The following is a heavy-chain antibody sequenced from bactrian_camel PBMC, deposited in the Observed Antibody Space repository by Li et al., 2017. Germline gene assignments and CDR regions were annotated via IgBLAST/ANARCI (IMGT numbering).Heavy chain of an antibody. V-gene: IGHV3S7*01. Sequence: QVQLVESGGGLVQPGGSLRLSCAASGFTFSTSAMSWVRQAPGKGLEWVSSVYSDGTNTYYADSVKGRFTISRDNDKNTLNLQLNSLKAEDTAIYYCAARTRGGTWCGLFRSMYFSWGQGTQVTVS. J-gene: IGHJ6*01. CDR3: AARTRGGTWCGLFRSMYFS. D-gene: IGHD3*01. CDR2: VYSDGTNT. CDR1: GFTFSTSA.